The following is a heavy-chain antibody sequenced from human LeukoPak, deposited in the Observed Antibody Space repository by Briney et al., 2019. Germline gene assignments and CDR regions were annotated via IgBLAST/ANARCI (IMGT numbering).Heavy chain of an antibody. Sequence: PSETLSLTCTVSGGAISSYYWSWIRQPPGKGLEWIGYIYYSGGTNYNPSLKSRVTISVDTSKNQFSLKLSSVTAADTAVYYCARHNTSSWYTNAFEIWGQGTKVTVSS. CDR3: ARHNTSSWYTNAFEI. CDR1: GGAISSYY. CDR2: IYYSGGT. V-gene: IGHV4-59*08. J-gene: IGHJ3*02. D-gene: IGHD6-13*01.